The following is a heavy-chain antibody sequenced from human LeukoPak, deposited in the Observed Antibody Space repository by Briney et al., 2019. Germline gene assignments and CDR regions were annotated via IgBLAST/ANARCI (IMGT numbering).Heavy chain of an antibody. CDR1: GFTFSSYA. V-gene: IGHV3-23*01. Sequence: GGSLRLSCAASGFTFSSYAMSWVRQAPGKRLEWVSALTESGVFTSYTDSVKGRFTISRDNSKSTLYLQMNSLRAEDTAIYYCARRWLAAKAFDIWGQGTTVTVSS. J-gene: IGHJ3*02. CDR2: LTESGVFT. D-gene: IGHD2-15*01. CDR3: ARRWLAAKAFDI.